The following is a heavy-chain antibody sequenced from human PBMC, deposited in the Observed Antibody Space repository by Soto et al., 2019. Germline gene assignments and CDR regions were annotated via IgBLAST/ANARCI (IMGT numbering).Heavy chain of an antibody. CDR1: GFTFSTYA. J-gene: IGHJ4*02. V-gene: IGHV3-23*05. Sequence: EGQVVESGGDLVQPGDSLTISCAASGFTFSTYAMSWVRQAPGKGLEWVSGIHKTGTITFYADSVKGRFTISRDNSKNTLYVHMRSLRDGDTAVYYCVRDLNYKFFFDLWGQATLVTVSS. CDR3: VRDLNYKFFFDL. D-gene: IGHD3-10*01. CDR2: IHKTGTIT.